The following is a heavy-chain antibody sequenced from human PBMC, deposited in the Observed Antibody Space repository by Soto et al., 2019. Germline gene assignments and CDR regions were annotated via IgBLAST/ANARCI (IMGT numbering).Heavy chain of an antibody. Sequence: EVQLLESGGGLVQPGGSLRLSCAASGFTFSSYAMSWVRQAPGKGLEGVSAISGSGGSTYYEDSVKGRFTISRDNSKNTLYLQMNSLRAEDTAVYYCAKDPVLRFLDWYNWFDPWGQGTLVTVSS. J-gene: IGHJ5*02. CDR2: ISGSGGST. CDR3: AKDPVLRFLDWYNWFDP. CDR1: GFTFSSYA. V-gene: IGHV3-23*01. D-gene: IGHD3-3*01.